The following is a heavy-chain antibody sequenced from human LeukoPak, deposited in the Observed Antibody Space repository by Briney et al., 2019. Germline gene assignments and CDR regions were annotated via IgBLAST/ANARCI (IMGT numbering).Heavy chain of an antibody. D-gene: IGHD3-22*01. CDR2: ITSSSNTI. Sequence: GGSLRLSCAASGFTFSSYSMDWVRQAPGKGLEWVSYITSSSNTIYYADSVKGRFTISRDNAKNSLYLQMNSLRAEDTAVYYCARDDGGYYYDIWGQGTLVTVSS. CDR1: GFTFSSYS. V-gene: IGHV3-48*01. CDR3: ARDDGGYYYDI. J-gene: IGHJ4*02.